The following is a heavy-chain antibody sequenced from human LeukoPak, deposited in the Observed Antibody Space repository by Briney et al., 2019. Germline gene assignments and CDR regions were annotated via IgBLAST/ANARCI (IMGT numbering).Heavy chain of an antibody. Sequence: GSSGKVSCKASGGTFSSYAISWVRQAPGQGLEWMGRIIPILGIANYAQKFQGRVTITADKSTSTAYMELSSLRSEDTAVYYCARGHSVRYYFDYWGQGTLVTVSS. D-gene: IGHD4-17*01. V-gene: IGHV1-69*04. J-gene: IGHJ4*02. CDR2: IIPILGIA. CDR1: GGTFSSYA. CDR3: ARGHSVRYYFDY.